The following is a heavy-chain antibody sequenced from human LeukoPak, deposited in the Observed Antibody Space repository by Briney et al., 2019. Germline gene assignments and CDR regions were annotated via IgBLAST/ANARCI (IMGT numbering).Heavy chain of an antibody. CDR2: IKQDGSEK. Sequence: GGSLRLSCAASGITFSSYWMSWVRQAPGKGLEWVANIKQDGSEKYYVDSVKGRFTISRDNAKNSLYLQMNSLRAEDTAVYYCAMKFFGYDSPLDAFDIWGQGTMVTVSS. D-gene: IGHD5-12*01. V-gene: IGHV3-7*01. CDR3: AMKFFGYDSPLDAFDI. CDR1: GITFSSYW. J-gene: IGHJ3*02.